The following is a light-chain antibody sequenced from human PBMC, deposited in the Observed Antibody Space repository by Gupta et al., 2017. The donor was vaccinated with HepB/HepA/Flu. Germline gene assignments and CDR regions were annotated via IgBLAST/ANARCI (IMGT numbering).Light chain of an antibody. CDR1: QSVNSW. J-gene: IGKJ3*01. CDR3: QQYNSYPCT. Sequence: DSQMTDSPSTLSTSVGERVTITCRASQSVNSWLAWYRQKPGQAPKLLIYQASTLESGVPSRFSGSGSGTDFTLTISSLQPDDFATYYCQQYNSYPCTFGHGTKVDIK. V-gene: IGKV1-5*03. CDR2: QAS.